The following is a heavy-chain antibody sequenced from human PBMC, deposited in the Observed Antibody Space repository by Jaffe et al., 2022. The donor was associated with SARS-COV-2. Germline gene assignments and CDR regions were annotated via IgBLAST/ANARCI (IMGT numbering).Heavy chain of an antibody. Sequence: QLQLQESGPGLVKPSETLSLTCTVSGGSISSSSYYWGWIRQPPGKGLEWIGSIYYSGSTYYNPSLKSRVTISVDTSKNQFSLKLSSVTAADTAVYYCARQRVGRQQLAGYYFDYWGQGTLVTVSS. CDR3: ARQRVGRQQLAGYYFDY. D-gene: IGHD6-13*01. CDR2: IYYSGST. CDR1: GGSISSSSYY. V-gene: IGHV4-39*01. J-gene: IGHJ4*02.